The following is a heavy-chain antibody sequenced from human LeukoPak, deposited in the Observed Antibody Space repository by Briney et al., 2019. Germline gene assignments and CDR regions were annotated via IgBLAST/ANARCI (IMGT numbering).Heavy chain of an antibody. CDR1: GFTFSSYW. V-gene: IGHV3-7*01. CDR2: IKRDGSEK. J-gene: IGHJ4*02. Sequence: GGSLRLSCAASGFTFSSYWMTWVRQAPGKGLEWVANIKRDGSEKHYVDSVKGRFTISRDNAKNSLYLQMNSLRAEDTSVYYCARGQRRHIDMAPSFDYWGQGTLVTVSS. D-gene: IGHD5-24*01. CDR3: ARGQRRHIDMAPSFDY.